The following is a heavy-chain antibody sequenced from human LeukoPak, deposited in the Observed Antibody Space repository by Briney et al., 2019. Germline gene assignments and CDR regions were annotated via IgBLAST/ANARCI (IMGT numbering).Heavy chain of an antibody. D-gene: IGHD5-12*01. CDR2: IHYSGSS. Sequence: SETLSLTCTVSGGSISSSSYYWAWIRQPPGKGLEWIGSIHYSGSSYYNPSLKSRITISVDTSKNQFSLKLSSVTAADTAVYYCALNSGYDLDYYYYYYMDVWGKGTTVTVSS. CDR1: GGSISSSSYY. V-gene: IGHV4-39*07. J-gene: IGHJ6*03. CDR3: ALNSGYDLDYYYYYYMDV.